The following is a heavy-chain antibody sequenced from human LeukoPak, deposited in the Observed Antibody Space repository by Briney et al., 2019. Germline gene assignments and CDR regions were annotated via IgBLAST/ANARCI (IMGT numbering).Heavy chain of an antibody. Sequence: PSETLSLTCTVSGGSISSSSYYWGWIRQPPGKGLEWIGSIYYSGSTYYNPSLKSRVTISVDTSKNQFSLKLSSVTAADTAVYYCTGDVVVTAIHYFDYWGQGTLVTVSS. J-gene: IGHJ4*02. CDR3: TGDVVVTAIHYFDY. CDR2: IYYSGST. D-gene: IGHD2-21*02. CDR1: GGSISSSSYY. V-gene: IGHV4-39*07.